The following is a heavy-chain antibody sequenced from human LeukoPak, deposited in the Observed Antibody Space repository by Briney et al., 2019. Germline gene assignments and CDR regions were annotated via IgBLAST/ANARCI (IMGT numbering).Heavy chain of an antibody. CDR3: AREVSAMASFDY. D-gene: IGHD5-18*01. CDR1: GGTFSIYA. J-gene: IGHJ4*02. V-gene: IGHV1-69*06. CDR2: IIPIFGTA. Sequence: SVKVSYKGSGGTFSIYAISWVRQAPGQGREWMGGIIPIFGTANYAQKFQGRVTITADKSTSTAYMELSSLRSEDTAVYYCAREVSAMASFDYWGQGTLVTVSS.